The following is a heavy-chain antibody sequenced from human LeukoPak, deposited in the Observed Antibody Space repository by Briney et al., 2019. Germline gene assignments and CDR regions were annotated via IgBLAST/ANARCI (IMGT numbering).Heavy chain of an antibody. D-gene: IGHD3-3*01. CDR3: ARHAPITIFGVVTVFDY. V-gene: IGHV4-39*01. Sequence: SETLSLTCTVSGGSISSSSYYWGWIRQPPGKGREWIGSSYYSGSTYFNPSLKSRVTISVDTSKNQFSLKLSSVTAADTAVYYCARHAPITIFGVVTVFDYWGQGTLVTAS. CDR1: GGSISSSSYY. CDR2: SYYSGST. J-gene: IGHJ4*02.